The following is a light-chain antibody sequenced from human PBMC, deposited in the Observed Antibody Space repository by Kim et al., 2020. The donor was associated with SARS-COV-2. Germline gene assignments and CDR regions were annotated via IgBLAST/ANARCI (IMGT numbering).Light chain of an antibody. CDR2: GAS. J-gene: IGKJ4*01. Sequence: SAPIGDRGTVPCRSSQGSGNDLAWYQQRPGKVPNLLIYGASSLRRGVPSRFSGSGSGTDFTLTISSLQPEDSATYYCLQDYNFLTFGGGTKVDIK. V-gene: IGKV1-6*01. CDR3: LQDYNFLT. CDR1: QGSGND.